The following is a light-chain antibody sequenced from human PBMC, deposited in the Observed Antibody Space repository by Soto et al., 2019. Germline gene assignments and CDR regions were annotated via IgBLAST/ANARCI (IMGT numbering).Light chain of an antibody. CDR2: EGS. V-gene: IGLV2-23*01. J-gene: IGLJ2*01. Sequence: QSVLTQPASVSGSPGQSITISCTGTSSDVGSYNLVSLYQQHPGKAPKLMIYEGSKRPSGVSNRFSGSKSGNTASLTISGLQAEDEADYYCCSYAGSSTLVFGGGTKLTVL. CDR3: CSYAGSSTLV. CDR1: SSDVGSYNL.